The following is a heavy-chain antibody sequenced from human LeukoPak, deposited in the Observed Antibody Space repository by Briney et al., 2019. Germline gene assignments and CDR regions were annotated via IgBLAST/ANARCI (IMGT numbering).Heavy chain of an antibody. J-gene: IGHJ4*02. CDR2: INPSGGST. D-gene: IGHD5-18*01. Sequence: ASVKVSCEASGYTFNSYYMHWVRQAPGQGLEWMGIINPSGGSTSYAQKFQGRVTMTRDTSTSTVYMELSSLRSEDTAVYYCARKGGGGYSYGYSVYFDYWGQGTLVTVSS. V-gene: IGHV1-46*02. CDR1: GYTFNSYY. CDR3: ARKGGGGYSYGYSVYFDY.